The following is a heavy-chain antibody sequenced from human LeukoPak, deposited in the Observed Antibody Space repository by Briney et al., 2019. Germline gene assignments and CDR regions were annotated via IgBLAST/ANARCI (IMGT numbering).Heavy chain of an antibody. CDR3: AVVGYDFQRSYYYYMDV. Sequence: GASVKVSCKASGGTFSSYAISWVRQAPGQGLEWMGGVIPIFGTANYAQKFQGRVTITADESTSTAYMELSSLRSEDTAVYYCAVVGYDFQRSYYYYMDVWGKGTTVTVPS. D-gene: IGHD3-3*01. CDR1: GGTFSSYA. CDR2: VIPIFGTA. J-gene: IGHJ6*03. V-gene: IGHV1-69*13.